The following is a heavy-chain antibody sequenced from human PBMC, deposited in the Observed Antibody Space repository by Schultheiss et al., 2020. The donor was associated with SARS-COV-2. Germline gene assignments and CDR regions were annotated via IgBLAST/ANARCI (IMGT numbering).Heavy chain of an antibody. CDR2: ISYDGSNK. Sequence: SCAVSGFTFSSYGMHWVRQAPGKGLEWVAVISYDGSNKYYADSVKGRFTISRDNSKNTLYLQMNSLRAEDTAVYYCARGSPLSSWYIHWGQGTLVTVSS. J-gene: IGHJ4*02. CDR3: ARGSPLSSWYIH. V-gene: IGHV3-30*03. D-gene: IGHD6-13*01. CDR1: GFTFSSYG.